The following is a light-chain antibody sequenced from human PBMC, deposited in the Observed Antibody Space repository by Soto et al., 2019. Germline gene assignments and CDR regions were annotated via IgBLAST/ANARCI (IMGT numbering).Light chain of an antibody. CDR2: YDS. Sequence: SSELTQPPSVSVAPGKTARITCGGNNIGSKSVHWYQQKPGQAPVLVIYYDSDRPSGIPERFSGSNSGNTATLTISRVEAEDEADYYCQVWDSSSDHPGVFGGGTKVTVL. J-gene: IGLJ3*02. V-gene: IGLV3-21*04. CDR1: NIGSKS. CDR3: QVWDSSSDHPGV.